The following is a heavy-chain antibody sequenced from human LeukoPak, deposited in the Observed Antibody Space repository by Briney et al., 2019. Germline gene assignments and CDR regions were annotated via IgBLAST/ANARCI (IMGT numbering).Heavy chain of an antibody. D-gene: IGHD5-12*01. CDR3: ARYIVATTGALWYFDL. Sequence: ASVKVSCKASGYTFTVYYMHWVRQAPGQGLEWMGWINPNSGGTNYAQKLQGRVTMTRDTSISTAYMELSRLRSDDTAVYYCARYIVATTGALWYFDLWGRGTLVTVSS. J-gene: IGHJ2*01. CDR2: INPNSGGT. CDR1: GYTFTVYY. V-gene: IGHV1-2*02.